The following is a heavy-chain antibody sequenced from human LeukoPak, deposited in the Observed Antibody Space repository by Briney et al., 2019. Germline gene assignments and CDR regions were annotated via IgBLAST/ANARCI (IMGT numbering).Heavy chain of an antibody. CDR3: ARARKAGSPAFDY. J-gene: IGHJ4*02. CDR2: ISAYNGNT. D-gene: IGHD1-14*01. Sequence: ASVKVSCKASGYTFTSYGISWVRQAPGQGLEWMGWISAYNGNTNYAQKLQGRVTITADKSTSTAYMELSSLRSEDTAVYYCARARKAGSPAFDYWGQGTLVTVSS. CDR1: GYTFTSYG. V-gene: IGHV1-18*01.